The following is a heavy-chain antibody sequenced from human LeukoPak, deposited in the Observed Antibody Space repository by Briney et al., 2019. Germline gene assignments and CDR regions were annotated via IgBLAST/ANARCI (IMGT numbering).Heavy chain of an antibody. CDR3: ATDIRNSLGATYLDY. D-gene: IGHD1-26*01. Sequence: PGGALRLSCVASGFTFCDYAMSWVRRAPGKGREWVSTISVNGDTTYDADSVKGRFTISRDNSWNTLFLQMNSLRAEDTAVYCCATDIRNSLGATYLDYWGQGTLVAVSS. CDR1: GFTFCDYA. V-gene: IGHV3-23*01. J-gene: IGHJ4*02. CDR2: ISVNGDTT.